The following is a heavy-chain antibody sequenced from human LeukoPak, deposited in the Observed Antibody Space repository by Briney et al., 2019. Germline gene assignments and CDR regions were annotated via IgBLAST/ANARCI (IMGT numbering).Heavy chain of an antibody. CDR2: IYHSGNS. CDR1: GYSISRGYY. CDR3: ARDLVIRAAGPIDAFDI. J-gene: IGHJ3*02. D-gene: IGHD2-2*01. Sequence: PSETLSLTCAVSGYSISRGYYWGWIRQPPGKGLEWLGNIYHSGNSFYNPSLKSRVIISVDTSKNQFSLKLSSVTAADTAVYYCARDLVIRAAGPIDAFDIWGQGTMVTVSS. V-gene: IGHV4-38-2*02.